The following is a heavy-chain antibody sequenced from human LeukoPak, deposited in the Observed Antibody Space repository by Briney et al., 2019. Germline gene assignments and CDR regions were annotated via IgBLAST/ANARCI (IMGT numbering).Heavy chain of an antibody. D-gene: IGHD3-10*01. CDR1: GGSISSYY. CDR2: IYYSGST. J-gene: IGHJ4*02. V-gene: IGHV4-59*06. CDR3: ARDSGSGSYYPIHYFDY. Sequence: SETLSLTCTVSGGSISSYYWSWIRQHPGKGLEWIGYIYYSGSTYYNPSLKSRVTISVDTSKNQFSLKLSSVTAADTAVYYCARDSGSGSYYPIHYFDYWGQGTLVTVSS.